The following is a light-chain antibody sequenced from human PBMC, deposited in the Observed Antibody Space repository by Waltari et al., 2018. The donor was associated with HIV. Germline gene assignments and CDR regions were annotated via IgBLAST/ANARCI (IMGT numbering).Light chain of an antibody. V-gene: IGLV2-11*01. CDR1: SSDVGGYNY. J-gene: IGLJ2*01. Sequence: QSALTQPRSVSGSPGQSVTISCTGTSSDVGGYNYFSWYQQHPGKAPKLMIYDVSKRPSGVPDRFSGSKSGNTASLTISGLQAEDEADYYCCSYAGSYTHVVFGGGTKLTVL. CDR2: DVS. CDR3: CSYAGSYTHVV.